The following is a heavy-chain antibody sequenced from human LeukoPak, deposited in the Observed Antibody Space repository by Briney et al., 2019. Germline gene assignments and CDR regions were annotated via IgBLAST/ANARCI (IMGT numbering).Heavy chain of an antibody. J-gene: IGHJ4*02. CDR1: GETFSGYY. D-gene: IGHD5-12*01. CDR2: INHSGST. Sequence: SSETLSLTCAVYGETFSGYYWSWIRQPPGKGLEWIGEINHSGSTNYNPSLKSRVTMSVDTSKNQFSLKMTSVTAADTAVYYCARAQGTVAIDYWGQGTLVTVSS. CDR3: ARAQGTVAIDY. V-gene: IGHV4-34*01.